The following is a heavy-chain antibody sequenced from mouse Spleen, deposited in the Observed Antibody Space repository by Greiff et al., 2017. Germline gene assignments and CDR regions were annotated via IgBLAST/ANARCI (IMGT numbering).Heavy chain of an antibody. V-gene: IGHV5-17*01. D-gene: IGHD1-1*01. CDR1: GFTFSDYG. J-gene: IGHJ4*01. Sequence: EVMLVESGGGLVKPGGSLKLSCAASGFTFSDYGMHWVRQAPEKGLEWVAYISSGSSTIYYADTVKGRFTISRDNAKNTLFLQMTSLRSEDTAMYYCARRDTTVVAPYAMDYWGQGTSVTVSS. CDR3: ARRDTTVVAPYAMDY. CDR2: ISSGSSTI.